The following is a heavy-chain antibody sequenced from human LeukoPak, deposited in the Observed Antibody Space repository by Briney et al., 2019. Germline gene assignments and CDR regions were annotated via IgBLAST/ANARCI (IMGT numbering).Heavy chain of an antibody. Sequence: SETLSLTCAVYGGSFSGYYWSWIRPPPGKGLEWIGEINDSGSTNYNPSLKSRVTISVDTSKNQFSLKLSSVTAADTAVYYCAREVTASCSSTSCYLNWFDPWGQGTLVTVSS. V-gene: IGHV4-34*01. CDR2: INDSGST. CDR1: GGSFSGYY. D-gene: IGHD2-2*01. J-gene: IGHJ5*02. CDR3: AREVTASCSSTSCYLNWFDP.